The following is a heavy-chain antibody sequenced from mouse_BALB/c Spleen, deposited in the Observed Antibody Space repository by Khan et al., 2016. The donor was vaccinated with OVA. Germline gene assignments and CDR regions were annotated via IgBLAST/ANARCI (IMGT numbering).Heavy chain of an antibody. J-gene: IGHJ3*01. V-gene: IGHV5-9-1*01. CDR3: ANGNYGWFAY. D-gene: IGHD2-1*01. Sequence: EVELVESGGGLVEPGGSLKLSCAAVGFTFSTFVMSWVRQTPEKRLEWVATISSAATYTYYPDSVKGRFNISRDNAKNTLYLQMNSLRSEDTAIYYCANGNYGWFAYWGQGTLVTVSA. CDR1: GFTFSTFV. CDR2: ISSAATYT.